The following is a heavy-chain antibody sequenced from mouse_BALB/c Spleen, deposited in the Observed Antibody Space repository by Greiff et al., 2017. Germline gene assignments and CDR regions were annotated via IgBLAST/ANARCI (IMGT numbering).Heavy chain of an antibody. J-gene: IGHJ4*01. V-gene: IGHV5-4*02. CDR3: ARGSYYRYDDAMDY. D-gene: IGHD2-14*01. CDR2: ISDGGSYT. CDR1: GFTFSDYY. Sequence: DVKLVESGGGLVKPGGSLKLSCAASGFTFSDYYMYWVRQTPEKRLEWVATISDGGSYTYYPDSVKGRFTISRDNAKNNLYLQMSSLKSEDTAMYYCARGSYYRYDDAMDYWGQGTSVTVSS.